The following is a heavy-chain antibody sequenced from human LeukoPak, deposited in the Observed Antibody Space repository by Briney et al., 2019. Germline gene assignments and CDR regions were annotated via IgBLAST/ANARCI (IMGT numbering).Heavy chain of an antibody. D-gene: IGHD6-13*01. CDR2: ISSSSSYI. CDR3: ARAGGAAAYDY. Sequence: GGSLRLSCAASGFTFSSYSMNWVRQAPGKGLEWVLSISSSSSYIYYADSVKGRFTISRDNAKNSLYLQMNSLRAEDTAVYYCARAGGAAAYDYWGQGTLVTVSS. V-gene: IGHV3-21*01. J-gene: IGHJ4*02. CDR1: GFTFSSYS.